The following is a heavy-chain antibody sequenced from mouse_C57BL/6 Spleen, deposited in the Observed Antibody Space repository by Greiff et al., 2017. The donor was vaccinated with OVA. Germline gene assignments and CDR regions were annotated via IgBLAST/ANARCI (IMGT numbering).Heavy chain of an antibody. V-gene: IGHV1-54*01. Sequence: VQLQQSGAELVRPGTSVKVSCKASGYAFTNYLIEWVKQRPGQGLEWIGVINPGSGGTNYNEKFKGKATLTADKSSSTAYMQLSSLTSEDSAVYFCAGGDGYWFAYWGQGTLVTVSA. CDR3: AGGDGYWFAY. D-gene: IGHD2-3*01. CDR1: GYAFTNYL. J-gene: IGHJ3*01. CDR2: INPGSGGT.